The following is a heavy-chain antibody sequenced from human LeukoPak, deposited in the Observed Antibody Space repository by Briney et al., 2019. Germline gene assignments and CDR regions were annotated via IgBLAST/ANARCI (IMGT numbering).Heavy chain of an antibody. J-gene: IGHJ6*02. CDR2: ISYDGSNK. D-gene: IGHD3-22*01. CDR3: AKDRHLITMIVPPHSSWSQGYYYYGMDV. V-gene: IGHV3-30*18. Sequence: GGSLRLSCAASGFTFSSYGMHWVRQAPGKGLEWVAVISYDGSNKYYADSVKSRFTISRDNSKNTLYLQINSLRAEDTAVYYCAKDRHLITMIVPPHSSWSQGYYYYGMDVWGQGTTVTVSS. CDR1: GFTFSSYG.